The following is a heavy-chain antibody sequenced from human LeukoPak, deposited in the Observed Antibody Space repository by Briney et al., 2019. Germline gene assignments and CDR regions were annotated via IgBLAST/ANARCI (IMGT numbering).Heavy chain of an antibody. CDR1: GGSFSDYY. CDR2: ISHSGRT. V-gene: IGHV4-34*01. D-gene: IGHD6-6*01. J-gene: IGHJ4*02. CDR3: ARGRSTQIAARPELDF. Sequence: SETLSLTCAVYGGSFSDYYWTWIRQPPGKGLEWMGEISHSGRTNYNPSLKSRVTVSLDTSKNQFSLEVNSVTAADTAVYYCARGRSTQIAARPELDFWGQGTLVTVSS.